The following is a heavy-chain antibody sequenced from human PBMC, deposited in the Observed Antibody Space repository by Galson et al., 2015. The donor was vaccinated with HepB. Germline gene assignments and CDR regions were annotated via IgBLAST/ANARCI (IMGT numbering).Heavy chain of an antibody. V-gene: IGHV6-1*01. J-gene: IGHJ6*02. CDR1: GDSVSSNSAA. CDR3: ARLFYYYGSGSYPRPTRDYYYGMDV. Sequence: CAISGDSVSSNSAAWNWIRQSPSRGLEWLGRTYYRSKWYNDYAVSVKSRITINPDTSKNQFSLQLNSVTPEDTAVYYCARLFYYYGSGSYPRPTRDYYYGMDVWGQGTTVTVSS. D-gene: IGHD3-10*01. CDR2: TYYRSKWYN.